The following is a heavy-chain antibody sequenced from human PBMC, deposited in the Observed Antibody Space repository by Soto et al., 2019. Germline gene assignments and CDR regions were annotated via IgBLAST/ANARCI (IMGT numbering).Heavy chain of an antibody. J-gene: IGHJ4*02. CDR3: ARDAAVGLFDY. V-gene: IGHV1-18*01. CDR2: INPYNGNT. D-gene: IGHD1-26*01. Sequence: QVQLVQSGAEVKKPGASVKVSCKASGYTFTSYGISWVRQAPGQGLEWMGWINPYNGNTKYAQKLQGRVTMTTDTSANTAYMELRSLRSDDTAVYYCARDAAVGLFDYWGQGTLVTVSS. CDR1: GYTFTSYG.